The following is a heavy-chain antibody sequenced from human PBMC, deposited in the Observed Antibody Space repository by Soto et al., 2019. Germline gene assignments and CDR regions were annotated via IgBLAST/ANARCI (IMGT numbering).Heavy chain of an antibody. CDR2: IYYSGST. Sequence: PSETLSLTCTVSGGSISSYYWSWIRQPPGKGLEWIGNIYYSGSTYYNPSLKSRVTISVDTSKNQFSLKLSSVTAADTAVYYCARRATVAYYYMDVWGKGTTVTSP. J-gene: IGHJ6*03. CDR3: ARRATVAYYYMDV. CDR1: GGSISSYY. V-gene: IGHV4-59*08. D-gene: IGHD4-4*01.